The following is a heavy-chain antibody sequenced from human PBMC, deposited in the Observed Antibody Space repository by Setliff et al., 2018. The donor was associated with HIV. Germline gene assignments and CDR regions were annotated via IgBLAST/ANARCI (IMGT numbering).Heavy chain of an antibody. V-gene: IGHV3-30-3*01. CDR2: ISYDGSNK. Sequence: PGGSLRLSCTASGFTFSNYAMHWVRQAPGKGLEWVAVISYDGSNKYYADSVKGRFTISRENTKNSMYLQMNSLRADDTAVYFCARPTNIDTLYYGSQTFYMYYYGLDVWGQGTTVTVSS. CDR1: GFTFSNYA. J-gene: IGHJ6*02. D-gene: IGHD1-26*01. CDR3: ARPTNIDTLYYGSQTFYMYYYGLDV.